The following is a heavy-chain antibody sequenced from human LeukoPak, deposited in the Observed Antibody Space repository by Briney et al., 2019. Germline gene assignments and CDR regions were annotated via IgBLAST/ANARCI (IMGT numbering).Heavy chain of an antibody. CDR2: INPSGGST. V-gene: IGHV1-46*01. Sequence: GASVKVSCKASGYTFTNYYLHWVRQAPGQGLEWMGIINPSGGSTSYAQKFQGRVTMTRDMSTSTVYMELSSLRSEDTAVYYCARVVVVTALGAFDIWGQGTMVTVSS. CDR3: ARVVVVTALGAFDI. J-gene: IGHJ3*02. D-gene: IGHD2-21*02. CDR1: GYTFTNYY.